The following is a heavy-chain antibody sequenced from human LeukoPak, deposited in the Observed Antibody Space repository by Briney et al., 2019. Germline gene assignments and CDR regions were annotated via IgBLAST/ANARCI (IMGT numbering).Heavy chain of an antibody. Sequence: ASVKVSCKASGYTFTGYYMHWVRQAPGQGLEWMGWINPNSGGTNYAQKFQGRVTMTRDTSISTAYMELSGLRSDDTAVYYCASSLYYDILTGYYSAFDIWGQGTMVTVSS. J-gene: IGHJ3*02. CDR1: GYTFTGYY. CDR3: ASSLYYDILTGYYSAFDI. D-gene: IGHD3-9*01. V-gene: IGHV1-2*02. CDR2: INPNSGGT.